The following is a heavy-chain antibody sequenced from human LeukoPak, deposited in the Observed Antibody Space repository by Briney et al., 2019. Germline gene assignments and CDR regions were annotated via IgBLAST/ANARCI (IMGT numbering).Heavy chain of an antibody. J-gene: IGHJ4*02. CDR2: IIPILGIA. CDR3: ARGIRGYSSSWYYFDY. Sequence: SVKVSCKASGGTFSSYAISWVRQAPGQGLEWMGRIIPILGIANYAQKLQGRVTITADKSTSTAYMELSSLRSEDTAVYYCARGIRGYSSSWYYFDYWGQGTLVTVSS. V-gene: IGHV1-69*04. CDR1: GGTFSSYA. D-gene: IGHD6-13*01.